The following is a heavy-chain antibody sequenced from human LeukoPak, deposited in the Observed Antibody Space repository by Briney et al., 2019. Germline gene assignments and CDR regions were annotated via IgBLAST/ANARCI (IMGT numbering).Heavy chain of an antibody. Sequence: ASVKVSCKASGYTFTSYYMHWVRQAPGQGLEWMGRINPNSGGTNYAQKFQGRVTMTRDTSISTAYMELSRLRSDDTAVYYCARVPPLRVVVAATGYYGMDVWGQGTTVTVSS. CDR3: ARVPPLRVVVAATGYYGMDV. CDR1: GYTFTSYY. J-gene: IGHJ6*02. D-gene: IGHD2-15*01. V-gene: IGHV1-2*06. CDR2: INPNSGGT.